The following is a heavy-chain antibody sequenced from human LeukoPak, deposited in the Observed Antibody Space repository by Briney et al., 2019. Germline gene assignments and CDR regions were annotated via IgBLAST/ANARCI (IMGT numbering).Heavy chain of an antibody. CDR3: AGYYYDSSGYLYYFDY. V-gene: IGHV4-34*01. Sequence: PAETLSLTCAVYGGSFSGYFWSWIRQPPGKAREWIGEINHSGRTKYNPSLKSRVTISVHTSKNQFPLKLSLVTAAATAVYYCAGYYYDSSGYLYYFDYWGQGTLVTVSS. J-gene: IGHJ4*02. CDR1: GGSFSGYF. D-gene: IGHD3-22*01. CDR2: INHSGRT.